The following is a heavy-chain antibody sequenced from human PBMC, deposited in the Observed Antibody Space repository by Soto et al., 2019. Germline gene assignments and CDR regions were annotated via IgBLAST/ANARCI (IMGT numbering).Heavy chain of an antibody. CDR1: GGSISSGGYY. V-gene: IGHV4-31*03. D-gene: IGHD6-13*01. Sequence: PSETLSLTCTVSGGSISSGGYYWSWIRQHPGKGLEWIGYIYYSGSTYYNPFLKSRVTISVDTSKNQFSLKLSSVTAADTAVYYCARDGGAAAGTGYRGQGTMVPVSS. J-gene: IGHJ4*02. CDR3: ARDGGAAAGTGY. CDR2: IYYSGST.